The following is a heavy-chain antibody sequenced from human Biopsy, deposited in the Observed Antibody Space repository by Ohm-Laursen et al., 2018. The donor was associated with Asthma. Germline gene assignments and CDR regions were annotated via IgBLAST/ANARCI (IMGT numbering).Heavy chain of an antibody. J-gene: IGHJ1*01. CDR1: GFTFGAYC. V-gene: IGHV3-7*01. Sequence: SLRLSCAASGFTFGAYCMSWVRQDPGQGLEWVANIKHDGSEKNHVDSLKGRFTISRDNAKNLLFLQMNSLRAEDTAVYYCARTFHFWSPYHAEHYQLWGQGTLVTVSS. CDR2: IKHDGSEK. D-gene: IGHD3-3*01. CDR3: ARTFHFWSPYHAEHYQL.